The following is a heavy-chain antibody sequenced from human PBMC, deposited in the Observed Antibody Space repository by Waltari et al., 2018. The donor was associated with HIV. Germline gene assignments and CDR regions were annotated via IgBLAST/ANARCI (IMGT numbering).Heavy chain of an antibody. CDR3: ARRKGDYRTAFDI. V-gene: IGHV5-51*01. CDR1: GNNFAGYW. D-gene: IGHD4-17*01. CDR2: IYPGDSDA. Sequence: EEKLVQSGAEVKEPGESLKISCKSVGNNFAGYWGGGGGGRGGEGRGWVRQMPGKGLEWMGVIYPGDSDAVYSPSFQGRVIISTDSSISTVYLQWRSLRASDTAMYYCARRKGDYRTAFDIWGQGTMVTASS. J-gene: IGHJ3*02.